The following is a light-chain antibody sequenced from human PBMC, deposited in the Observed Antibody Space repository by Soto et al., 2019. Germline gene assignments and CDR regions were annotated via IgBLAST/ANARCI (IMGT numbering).Light chain of an antibody. V-gene: IGLV2-14*01. Sequence: QSVLAQPASVSGSRGQSMTISWTGTSSDVGNYKYVSWYQQHPGKAPKLMIYEVSNRPSGVSNRFSGSKSGNTASLTISGLQAEDETDYYCFSYTSSGTYVFGTGTKVTVL. J-gene: IGLJ1*01. CDR2: EVS. CDR3: FSYTSSGTYV. CDR1: SSDVGNYKY.